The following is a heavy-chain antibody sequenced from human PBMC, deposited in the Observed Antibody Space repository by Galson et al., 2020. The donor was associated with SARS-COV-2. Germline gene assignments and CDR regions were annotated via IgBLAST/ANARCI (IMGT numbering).Heavy chain of an antibody. CDR2: ISSSGITI. Sequence: GSLRLSCAASGFTFSDYYMSWIRQAPGKGLEWVSYISSSGITIYYADSVKGRFTISRDNAKNSLYLQMNSLRAEDTAVYYCARVGQEPIGITGYDFFFDYWGQGTLVTVSS. J-gene: IGHJ4*02. V-gene: IGHV3-11*01. CDR1: GFTFSDYY. D-gene: IGHD5-12*01. CDR3: ARVGQEPIGITGYDFFFDY.